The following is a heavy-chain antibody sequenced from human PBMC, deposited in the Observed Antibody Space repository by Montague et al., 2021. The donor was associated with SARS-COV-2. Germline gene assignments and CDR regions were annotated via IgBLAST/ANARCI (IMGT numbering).Heavy chain of an antibody. CDR1: GDSISSGTHY. CDR3: ARVGVTEYRFFDY. CDR2: IYTSGGT. J-gene: IGHJ4*02. D-gene: IGHD2-2*01. V-gene: IGHV4-61*02. Sequence: TLSLTCTVSGDSISSGTHYWSWIRQPAGKGLEWIGRIYTSGGTNYNPSLKSRVTISVDTSNNQFSLSLTSVTAADTAVYYCARVGVTEYRFFDYWGQGSLVTVSS.